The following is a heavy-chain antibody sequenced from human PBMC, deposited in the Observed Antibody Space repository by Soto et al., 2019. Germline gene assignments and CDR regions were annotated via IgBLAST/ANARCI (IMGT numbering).Heavy chain of an antibody. J-gene: IGHJ4*02. V-gene: IGHV2-5*01. CDR1: GFSLTTSGVG. CDR2: IYWNDDK. Sequence: SGPTLVNPTQTLTLTCTFSGFSLTTSGVGVGWIRQPPGKALEWLGLIYWNDDKRYSPSLKSRVTIAKDTSRDQVALTMTNMDPVDTATYFCARWALSGSYWSFDYWGQGTLVTVSS. D-gene: IGHD3-10*01. CDR3: ARWALSGSYWSFDY.